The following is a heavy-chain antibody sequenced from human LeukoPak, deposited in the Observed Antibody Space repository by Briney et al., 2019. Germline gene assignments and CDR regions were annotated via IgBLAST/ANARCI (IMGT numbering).Heavy chain of an antibody. J-gene: IGHJ4*02. D-gene: IGHD6-19*01. V-gene: IGHV3-23*01. CDR3: AKGGRPSIAVAGTVY. Sequence: GGSLRLSCAASGFTFSSYAMSWVRQAPGKGLEWVSAISGSGGSTYYADSVKGRFTISRDNSKNTLYLQTNSLRAEDTAVYYCAKGGRPSIAVAGTVYWGQGTLVTVSS. CDR1: GFTFSSYA. CDR2: ISGSGGST.